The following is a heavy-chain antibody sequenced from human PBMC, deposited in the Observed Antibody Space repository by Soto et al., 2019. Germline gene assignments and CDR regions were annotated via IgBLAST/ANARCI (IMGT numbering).Heavy chain of an antibody. CDR3: ARTYGTGSLNWFDP. J-gene: IGHJ5*02. CDR1: GFIFSSYD. D-gene: IGHD3-10*01. V-gene: IGHV3-48*04. CDR2: ISSGSGNI. Sequence: EVQLVESGGGLVQPGGSLRLSCAASGFIFSSYDMNWVRQAPGKGLEWVSYISSGSGNILYADSVKGRFTISRDNAKNSLYLKMNSLRAEDTAVYYCARTYGTGSLNWFDPWGQGPLVTVSS.